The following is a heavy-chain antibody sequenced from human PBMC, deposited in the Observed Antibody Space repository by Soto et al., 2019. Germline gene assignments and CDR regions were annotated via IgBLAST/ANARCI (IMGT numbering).Heavy chain of an antibody. V-gene: IGHV6-1*01. J-gene: IGHJ4*02. Sequence: SQTLSLTCAISGDSVSSNSAAWNWIRQSPSRGLEWLGRTYYRSKWYNDYAVSVKSRITINPDTSKNQFSLQLNSVTPEDTAVYYCARDLQVTKIFGVVQQLFDYWGQGTLVSVSS. D-gene: IGHD3-3*01. CDR2: TYYRSKWYN. CDR1: GDSVSSNSAA. CDR3: ARDLQVTKIFGVVQQLFDY.